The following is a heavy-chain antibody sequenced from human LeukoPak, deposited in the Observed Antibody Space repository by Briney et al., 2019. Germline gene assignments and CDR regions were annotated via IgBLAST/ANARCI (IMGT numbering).Heavy chain of an antibody. D-gene: IGHD3-10*01. J-gene: IGHJ6*02. CDR1: GGSISCYY. CDR3: ARLLRGFYGSGTYYYGMDV. CDR2: IYYSGST. Sequence: SETLSLTCTLSGGSISCYYWSWIRQPPGKGLEWIGYIYYSGSTNYNPSLKSRVTISVDTSKNQFSLKLSSVTAADTAVYYCARLLRGFYGSGTYYYGMDVWGQGTTVTVSS. V-gene: IGHV4-59*08.